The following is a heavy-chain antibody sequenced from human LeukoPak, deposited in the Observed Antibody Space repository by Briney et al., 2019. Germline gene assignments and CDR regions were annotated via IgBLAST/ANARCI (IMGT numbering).Heavy chain of an antibody. CDR2: ISSSSSYI. D-gene: IGHD1-20*01. J-gene: IGHJ6*02. CDR3: ARGSITGILYYYYGMDV. CDR1: GCTFSGYS. Sequence: GGSLRLSCAVSGCTFSGYSMSWVRQAPGKGLEWVSSISSSSSYIYYADSVKGRFTISRDNAKNSLYLQMNSLRAEDTAVYYCARGSITGILYYYYGMDVWGQGTTVTVSS. V-gene: IGHV3-21*01.